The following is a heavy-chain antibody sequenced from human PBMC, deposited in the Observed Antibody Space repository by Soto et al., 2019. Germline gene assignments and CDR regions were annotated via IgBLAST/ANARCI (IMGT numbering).Heavy chain of an antibody. J-gene: IGHJ4*02. CDR2: INAGNGNT. D-gene: IGHD5-12*01. V-gene: IGHV1-3*01. CDR1: GYTFTSYA. Sequence: VASVKVSCKASGYTFTSYAMHWVRQAPGQRLEWMGWINAGNGNTKYSQKFQGRVTITRDTSASTAYMELSSLRSEDTAVYYCARVESGSIVATIDYWGQGTLVTVSS. CDR3: ARVESGSIVATIDY.